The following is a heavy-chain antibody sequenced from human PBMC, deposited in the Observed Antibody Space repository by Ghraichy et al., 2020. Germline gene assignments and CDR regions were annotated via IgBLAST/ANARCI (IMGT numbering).Heavy chain of an antibody. V-gene: IGHV3-23*01. D-gene: IGHD3-3*01. CDR3: AKDVNHYDFWSGYYPGYFQH. J-gene: IGHJ1*01. CDR1: GFTFSSYA. Sequence: ETLSLTCAASGFTFSSYAMSWVRQAPGKGLEWVSAISGSGGSTYYADSVKGRFTISRDNSKNTLYLQMNSLRAEDTAVYYCAKDVNHYDFWSGYYPGYFQHWGQGTLFTVSS. CDR2: ISGSGGST.